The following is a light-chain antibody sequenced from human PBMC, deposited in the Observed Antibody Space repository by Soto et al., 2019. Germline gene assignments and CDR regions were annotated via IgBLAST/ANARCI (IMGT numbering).Light chain of an antibody. CDR1: SSNIGNNY. CDR3: GTWDSSLIGGI. V-gene: IGLV1-51*01. J-gene: IGLJ2*01. Sequence: QSVLTQPPSVSAAPGQKVTISCSGSSSNIGNNYVSWYRQLPGTAPRLLIYXXXXXXSGIPDRFSGSKSGTSATLDITGLXXXXXXXXXCGTWDSSLIGGIFGGGTKLTVL. CDR2: XXX.